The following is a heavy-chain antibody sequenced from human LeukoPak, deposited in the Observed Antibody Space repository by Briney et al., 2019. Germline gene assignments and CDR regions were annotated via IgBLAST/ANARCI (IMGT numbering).Heavy chain of an antibody. CDR1: GGSISSYY. CDR2: IYYSGST. J-gene: IGHJ3*02. V-gene: IGHV4-59*08. D-gene: IGHD1-1*01. CDR3: ARRTGAFDI. Sequence: PSETLSLTCTVSGGSISSYYWSWIRQPPGKGLEWIGYIYYSGSTNYNPSLKSRVTISVDTPKNQFSLKLSSVTAADTAVYYCARRTGAFDIWGQGTMVTVSS.